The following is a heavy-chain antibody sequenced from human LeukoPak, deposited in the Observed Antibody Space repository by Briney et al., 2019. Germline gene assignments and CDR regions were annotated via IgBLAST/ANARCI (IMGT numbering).Heavy chain of an antibody. V-gene: IGHV3-23*01. Sequence: PGGSLRLSCAASGFTFSSYAMSWVRQAPGKGLEWVSAISGSGGSTYYADSVKGRFTISRDNSKNTLYLQMNSLRAEDTAVYYCAKDGVVVVPAAIIEVGPGYWDYYYYYGMDVWGQGTTVTVSS. CDR1: GFTFSSYA. J-gene: IGHJ6*02. D-gene: IGHD2-2*02. CDR2: ISGSGGST. CDR3: AKDGVVVVPAAIIEVGPGYWDYYYYYGMDV.